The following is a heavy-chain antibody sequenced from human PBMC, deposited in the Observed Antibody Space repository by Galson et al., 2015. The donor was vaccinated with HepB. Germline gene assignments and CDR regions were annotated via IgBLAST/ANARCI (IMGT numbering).Heavy chain of an antibody. CDR1: GGSISSGSYY. CDR2: IYTSGST. V-gene: IGHV4-61*02. D-gene: IGHD3-9*01. J-gene: IGHJ3*02. CDR3: ARRELVMNAFEI. Sequence: TLSLTCTVSGGSISSGSYYWSWIRQPAGKGLEWIGRIYTSGSTNYNPSLKSRVTISVDTSKNQFSLKLGSVTAADTAVYYCARRELVMNAFEIWGQGTMVTVSS.